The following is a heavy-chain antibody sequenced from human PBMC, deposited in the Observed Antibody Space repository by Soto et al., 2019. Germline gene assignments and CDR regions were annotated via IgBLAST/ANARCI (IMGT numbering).Heavy chain of an antibody. D-gene: IGHD5-18*01. Sequence: QVQLVQSGVEVKKPGASVRVSCTSSGYTFNTFGISWVRQAPGQGLEWMGWIYAYNGNVDYAQKLQGRVTMTTDTVTRTAYMELRSLTSDDTAAYFCTRAIAGGYGHTTLDYWGQGTLVTVSS. CDR2: IYAYNGNV. CDR1: GYTFNTFG. CDR3: TRAIAGGYGHTTLDY. J-gene: IGHJ4*02. V-gene: IGHV1-18*01.